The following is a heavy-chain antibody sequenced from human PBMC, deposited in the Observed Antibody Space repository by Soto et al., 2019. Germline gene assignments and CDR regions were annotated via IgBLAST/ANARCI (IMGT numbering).Heavy chain of an antibody. V-gene: IGHV3-48*01. Sequence: GGSLRLSCAASGFTFSSYSMNWVRQAPGKGLEWVSYISSISSSTIYYADSVKGRFTISRDNGKNSLYLQMNNLRAEDTAVYYCNAYYDFWGGHTPLWGQGTLVTVSS. J-gene: IGHJ4*02. D-gene: IGHD3-3*01. CDR2: ISSISSSTI. CDR1: GFTFSSYS. CDR3: NAYYDFWGGHTPL.